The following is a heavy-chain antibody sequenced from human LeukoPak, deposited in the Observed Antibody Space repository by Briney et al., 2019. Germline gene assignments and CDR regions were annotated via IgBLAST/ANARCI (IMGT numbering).Heavy chain of an antibody. CDR1: GFTFSSYW. CDR3: ARGPGYNPYYFDY. V-gene: IGHV3-74*01. Sequence: PGRSLRLSCAASGFTFSSYWMHWVRQAPGKGLVWVSRINSDGSSTSYADSVKGRFTISRDNAKNTLYLQMNSLRAEDTAVYYCARGPGYNPYYFDYWGQGTLVTVSS. D-gene: IGHD5-24*01. J-gene: IGHJ4*02. CDR2: INSDGSST.